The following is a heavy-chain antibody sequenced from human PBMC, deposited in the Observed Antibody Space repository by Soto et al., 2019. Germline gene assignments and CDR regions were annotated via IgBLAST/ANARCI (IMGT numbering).Heavy chain of an antibody. Sequence: SETLSLSCTVSGASISSSYWSWIRQSPVKGREWIGYVYYSGSTNYNPSLKSRVTMSVDTSKNQFSLKLSSVTAADTAVYYCARGYYDSRGQSNTFDIWGQGTMVT. V-gene: IGHV4-59*01. CDR2: VYYSGST. D-gene: IGHD3-22*01. CDR3: ARGYYDSRGQSNTFDI. J-gene: IGHJ3*02. CDR1: GASISSSY.